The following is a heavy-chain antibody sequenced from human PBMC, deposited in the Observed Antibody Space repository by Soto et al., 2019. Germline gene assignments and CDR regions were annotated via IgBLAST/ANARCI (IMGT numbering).Heavy chain of an antibody. D-gene: IGHD3-22*01. V-gene: IGHV3-23*01. CDR1: GFTFSSYA. CDR2: ISGSGGST. J-gene: IGHJ2*01. Sequence: GGSLRLSCAASGFTFSSYAMSWVRQAPGKGLEWVSAISGSGGSTYYADSVKGRFTISRDNSKNTLYLQMNSLRAEDTAVYYCAHLGYDSSFHWYFDLWGRGTLVTVSS. CDR3: AHLGYDSSFHWYFDL.